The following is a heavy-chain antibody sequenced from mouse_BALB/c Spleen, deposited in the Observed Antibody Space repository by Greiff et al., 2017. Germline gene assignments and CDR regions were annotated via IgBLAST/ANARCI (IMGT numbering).Heavy chain of an antibody. CDR2: IDPFNGGT. V-gene: IGHV1-28*01. CDR3: ARDDYYGSSYGYFDV. D-gene: IGHD1-1*01. J-gene: IGHJ1*01. Sequence: EVQLQQSGPELMKPGASVKISCKASGYSFTSYYMHWVKQSHGKSLEWIGYIDPFNGGTSYNQKFKGKATLTVDKSSSTAYMHLSSLTSEDSAVYYCARDDYYGSSYGYFDVWGAGTTVTVSS. CDR1: GYSFTSYY.